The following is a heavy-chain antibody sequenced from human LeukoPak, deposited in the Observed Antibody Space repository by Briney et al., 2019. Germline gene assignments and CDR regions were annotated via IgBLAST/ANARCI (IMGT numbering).Heavy chain of an antibody. Sequence: GGSLRLSCAASGFTFRRYWMSWARQASGKGLEWVANIKKDGSEKYYVDSVKGRFTISRDNAKNSLYLQINSLRAEDTAVYYCVGLGENYWGQGTLVTVSS. CDR3: VGLGENY. V-gene: IGHV3-7*02. J-gene: IGHJ4*02. CDR1: GFTFRRYW. CDR2: IKKDGSEK. D-gene: IGHD3-10*01.